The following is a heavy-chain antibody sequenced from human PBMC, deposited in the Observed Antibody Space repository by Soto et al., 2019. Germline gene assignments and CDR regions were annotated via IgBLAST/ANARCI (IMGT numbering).Heavy chain of an antibody. Sequence: GGSLRLSCAASGFTFDDYAMHWVRQAPGKGLEWVSGISWNSGSIGYADSVKGRFTISRDNAKNSLYLQMNSLRAEDTALYYCAKDIGWDSITGTTEHYMDVWGKGTTVTVSS. D-gene: IGHD1-7*01. CDR3: AKDIGWDSITGTTEHYMDV. CDR1: GFTFDDYA. CDR2: ISWNSGSI. V-gene: IGHV3-9*01. J-gene: IGHJ6*03.